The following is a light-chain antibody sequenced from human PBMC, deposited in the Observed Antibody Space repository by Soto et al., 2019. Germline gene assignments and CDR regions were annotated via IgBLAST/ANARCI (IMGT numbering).Light chain of an antibody. CDR1: QSVRRW. CDR3: QQYSRYPLT. V-gene: IGKV1-5*03. CDR2: EAS. Sequence: DIQMTQSPSTLSASVGDIVTITCRASQSVRRWLAWYQQRPGKAPILLIYEASILETGVPSRFRGSGSGTDFTLTITSLQPDDFATYYCQQYSRYPLTFGGGTKVDIK. J-gene: IGKJ4*01.